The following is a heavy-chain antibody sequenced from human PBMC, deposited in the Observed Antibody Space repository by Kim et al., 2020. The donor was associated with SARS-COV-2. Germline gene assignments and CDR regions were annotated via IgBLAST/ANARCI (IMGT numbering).Heavy chain of an antibody. J-gene: IGHJ4*02. CDR3: AKGNESSTYRPFDY. D-gene: IGHD3-22*01. Sequence: VDSVKGRFTISRENAENSLFLQMNSLRAEDTAVYYCAKGNESSTYRPFDYWGQGTLVTVSS. V-gene: IGHV3-7*01.